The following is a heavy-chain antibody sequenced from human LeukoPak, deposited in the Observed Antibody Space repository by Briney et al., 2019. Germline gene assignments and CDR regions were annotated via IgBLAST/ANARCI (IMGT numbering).Heavy chain of an antibody. CDR3: TGNYYGSGSYADFDY. Sequence: QTGGSLRLSCAASGFTFSSYAMSWVRQASGKGLEWVGRIRSTANGYATAYAASVKGRFTISRDDSKNTAYLQMDSLKTEDTAVYYCTGNYYGSGSYADFDYWGQGTLVTVSS. CDR1: GFTFSSYA. D-gene: IGHD3-10*01. V-gene: IGHV3-73*01. J-gene: IGHJ4*02. CDR2: IRSTANGYAT.